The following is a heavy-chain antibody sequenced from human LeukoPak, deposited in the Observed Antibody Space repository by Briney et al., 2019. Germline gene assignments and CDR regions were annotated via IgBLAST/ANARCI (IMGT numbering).Heavy chain of an antibody. J-gene: IGHJ4*02. CDR2: ISYDGSNK. Sequence: GRSLRLSCAASGFTFSSYGMHWVRQAPGKGLEWVAVISYDGSNKYYADSVKGRFTISRDNSKNTLYLQMNSLRAEDTAVYYCAKGAVVVPAAVIPYFDYWGQGTLVTVSS. CDR3: AKGAVVVPAAVIPYFDY. D-gene: IGHD2-2*01. V-gene: IGHV3-30*18. CDR1: GFTFSSYG.